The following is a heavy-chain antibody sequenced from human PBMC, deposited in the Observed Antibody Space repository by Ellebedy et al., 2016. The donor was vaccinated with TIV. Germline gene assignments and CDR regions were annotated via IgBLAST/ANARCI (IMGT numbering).Heavy chain of an antibody. D-gene: IGHD2-21*01. CDR2: ISYDGSNK. J-gene: IGHJ4*02. V-gene: IGHV3-30*18. Sequence: GESLKISCAASGFTFSSYGMHWVRQAPGKGLEWVAVISYDGSNKYYADSVKGRFTISRDNSKNTLYLQMNSLRAEDTAVYYCAKIPAYCGGDCPLDYWGQGTLVTVSS. CDR3: AKIPAYCGGDCPLDY. CDR1: GFTFSSYG.